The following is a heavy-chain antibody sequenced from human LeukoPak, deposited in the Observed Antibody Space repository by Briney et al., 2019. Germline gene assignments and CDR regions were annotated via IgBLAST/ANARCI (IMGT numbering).Heavy chain of an antibody. Sequence: SETLSLTCTVSGGSINSYYWSWIRQSPGKGLDWIGYIYYNGITHYNPSLKSRLTISVDTSKNQFSLKLGSVTAADTAVYYCARGDYGDSPFDYWGQGTLVTVSS. V-gene: IGHV4-59*12. D-gene: IGHD4-17*01. J-gene: IGHJ4*02. CDR1: GGSINSYY. CDR2: IYYNGIT. CDR3: ARGDYGDSPFDY.